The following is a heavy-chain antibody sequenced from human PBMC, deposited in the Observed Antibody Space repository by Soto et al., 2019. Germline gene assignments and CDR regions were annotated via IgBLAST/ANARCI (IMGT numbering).Heavy chain of an antibody. CDR3: ARLSTRFIFDY. Sequence: ETLSLTCTVSCGSISSYYWSWIRQPPGKGLEWIGYIYYSGSTNYNPSLKSRVTISVDTSKNQFSLKLSSVTAADTAVYYCARLSTRFIFDYWGQGTLVTVS. J-gene: IGHJ4*02. CDR1: CGSISSYY. V-gene: IGHV4-59*08. CDR2: IYYSGST. D-gene: IGHD2-2*01.